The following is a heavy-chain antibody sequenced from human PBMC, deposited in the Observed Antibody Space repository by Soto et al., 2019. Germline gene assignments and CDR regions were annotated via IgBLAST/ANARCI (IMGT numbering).Heavy chain of an antibody. D-gene: IGHD6-13*01. CDR1: GFSFSDYA. CDR2: ISESGGST. V-gene: IGHV3-23*01. Sequence: TGGSLRLSCAASGFSFSDYAMSWVRQAPGKGLEWVSVISESGGSTHYADSVRGRFTVSRDNSKNLLSLRMNSLRDEDTAVYFCAKRSPYSSGWYSPIFDYWGQGALVTVSS. J-gene: IGHJ4*02. CDR3: AKRSPYSSGWYSPIFDY.